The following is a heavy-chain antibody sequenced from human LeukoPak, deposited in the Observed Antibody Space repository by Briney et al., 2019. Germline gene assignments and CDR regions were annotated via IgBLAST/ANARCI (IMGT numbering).Heavy chain of an antibody. Sequence: PGRSLRLSCAASGFTFSSYGMHWVRQAPGKGLEWVAVIWYDGSNKYYADSVKGRFTISRDNSKNTLYLQMNSLRAEDTAVYYCARAAYNWNDVHYGMDVWGQGTMVTVSS. V-gene: IGHV3-33*01. D-gene: IGHD1-1*01. J-gene: IGHJ6*02. CDR3: ARAAYNWNDVHYGMDV. CDR2: IWYDGSNK. CDR1: GFTFSSYG.